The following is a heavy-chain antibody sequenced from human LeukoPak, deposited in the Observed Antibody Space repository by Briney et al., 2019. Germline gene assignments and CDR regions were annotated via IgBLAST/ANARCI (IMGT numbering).Heavy chain of an antibody. V-gene: IGHV1-69*13. D-gene: IGHD4-17*01. CDR2: IIPIFGTA. J-gene: IGHJ4*02. CDR1: GGTFSSYA. Sequence: GASVKVSCKASGGTFSSYAISWVRQAPGQGLEWMGGIIPIFGTANYAQKFQGRVTITADESTSTAYMELRSLRSDDTAVYYCARVRVTTVTPTTPEEIDYWGQGTLVTVSS. CDR3: ARVRVTTVTPTTPEEIDY.